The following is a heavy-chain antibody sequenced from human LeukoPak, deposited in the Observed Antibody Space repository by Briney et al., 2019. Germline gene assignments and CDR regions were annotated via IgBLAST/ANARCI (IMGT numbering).Heavy chain of an antibody. D-gene: IGHD6-13*01. CDR3: ARVRGSSWYLGY. Sequence: ASVKVSCKASGYTFSSYGISWVRQAPGQGLEWMGWISTYNGNTNYAQKLQGRVTMTADTSTSTVYMELRSLRSDDTAVYYCARVRGSSWYLGYWGQGTLVTVSS. V-gene: IGHV1-18*01. CDR2: ISTYNGNT. J-gene: IGHJ4*02. CDR1: GYTFSSYG.